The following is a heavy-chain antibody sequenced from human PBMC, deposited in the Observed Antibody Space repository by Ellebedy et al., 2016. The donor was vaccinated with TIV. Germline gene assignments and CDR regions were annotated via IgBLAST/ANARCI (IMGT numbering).Heavy chain of an antibody. CDR2: INPGEGT. CDR1: DGSFSDTH. J-gene: IGHJ1*01. Sequence: SETLSLTXAVYDGSFSDTHWSWIRQPPGKGLEWIGEINPGEGTNYNPSLKSRVAISLDTSKTQFSLKLTSVTAADTAVYYCARGRDHAKTGNWGQGTLVTVSS. V-gene: IGHV4-34*01. CDR3: ARGRDHAKTGN. D-gene: IGHD1-14*01.